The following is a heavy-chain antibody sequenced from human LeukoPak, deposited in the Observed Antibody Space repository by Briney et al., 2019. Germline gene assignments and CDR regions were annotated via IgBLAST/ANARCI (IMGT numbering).Heavy chain of an antibody. D-gene: IGHD5-18*01. CDR2: IRYDGSNK. Sequence: GGSLRLSCAASGFTFSTYGMQWVRQAPGKGLEWVAFIRYDGSNKYYADSVKGRFTISRDNSKNTLYLQMNSLRAEDTAVYYCVRDPGPGYSLKFYYYYYYIDVWGKGTTVTISS. V-gene: IGHV3-30*02. J-gene: IGHJ6*03. CDR3: VRDPGPGYSLKFYYYYYYIDV. CDR1: GFTFSTYG.